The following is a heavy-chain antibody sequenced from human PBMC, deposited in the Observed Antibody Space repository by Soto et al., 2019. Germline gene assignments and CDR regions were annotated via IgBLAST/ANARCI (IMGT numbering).Heavy chain of an antibody. J-gene: IGHJ2*01. CDR2: IYWDDDK. CDR1: GFSLSTSGVG. V-gene: IGHV2-5*02. CDR3: AHVAGDESLRYEPATATYWYFDL. Sequence: QITLKESGPTLVKPTQTLTLTCTFSGFSLSTSGVGVGWIRQPPGKALEWLALIYWDDDKRYSPSLKSRLTITNDTSKNQVVLTMTNMDPGDTATYYCAHVAGDESLRYEPATATYWYFDLWGRGTLVTVSS. D-gene: IGHD6-19*01.